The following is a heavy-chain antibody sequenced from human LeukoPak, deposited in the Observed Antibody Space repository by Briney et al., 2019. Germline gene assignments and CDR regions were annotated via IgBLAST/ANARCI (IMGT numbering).Heavy chain of an antibody. CDR3: ARPSPPGDGYNPCDY. Sequence: GGSLRLSCAASGFTFSDYYMSWIRQAPGKGLEWVSYISSSGSTIYYADSVKGRFTISRDNAKNSLYLQMNSLRAEDTAVYYCARPSPPGDGYNPCDYWGPGALVIVSS. J-gene: IGHJ4*02. D-gene: IGHD5-24*01. CDR2: ISSSGSTI. CDR1: GFTFSDYY. V-gene: IGHV3-11*01.